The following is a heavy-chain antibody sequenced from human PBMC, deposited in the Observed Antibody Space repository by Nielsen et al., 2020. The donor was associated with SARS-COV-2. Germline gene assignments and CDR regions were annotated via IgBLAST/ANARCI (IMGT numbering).Heavy chain of an antibody. J-gene: IGHJ3*02. CDR3: ARESETGTDAFDI. V-gene: IGHV3-7*01. CDR1: GFTFSSYW. Sequence: GESLKISCAASGFTFSSYWMSWVRQAPGKGLEWVANIKQDGSEKYYVDSVKGRFTISRDNAKNSLYLQMNSLRAEDTAVYYCARESETGTDAFDIWGQGTVVTVSS. D-gene: IGHD3-9*01. CDR2: IKQDGSEK.